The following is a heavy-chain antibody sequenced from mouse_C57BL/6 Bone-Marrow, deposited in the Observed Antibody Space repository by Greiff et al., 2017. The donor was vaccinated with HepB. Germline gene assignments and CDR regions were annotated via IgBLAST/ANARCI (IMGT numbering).Heavy chain of an antibody. J-gene: IGHJ2*01. V-gene: IGHV1-69*01. Sequence: QVQLQQPGAELVMPGASVKLSCKASGYTFTSYWMHWVQQRPGQGLEWIGEIDPSDSYTNYHQKFKGKSTLTVDKPSSTAYMQLSSLTSEDSAVYYCALPYYWGQGTTLTVSS. CDR3: ALPYY. CDR1: GYTFTSYW. CDR2: IDPSDSYT.